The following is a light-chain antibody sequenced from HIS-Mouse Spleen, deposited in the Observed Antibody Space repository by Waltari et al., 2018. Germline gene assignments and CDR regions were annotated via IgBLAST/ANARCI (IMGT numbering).Light chain of an antibody. Sequence: EIVLTQSPATLSLSPGERATLSCRASQSVSSNLAWYQQKPGQAPRLLIYGASIRATDIPARFSGSGSGTEFTLTISILQSEDFAVYYCQQYNNWPPLTFGGGTKVEIK. CDR3: QQYNNWPPLT. V-gene: IGKV3D-15*03. CDR1: QSVSSN. CDR2: GAS. J-gene: IGKJ4*01.